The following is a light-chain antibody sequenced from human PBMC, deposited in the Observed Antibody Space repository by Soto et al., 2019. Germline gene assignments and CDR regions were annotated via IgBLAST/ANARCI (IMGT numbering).Light chain of an antibody. V-gene: IGKV1-5*01. CDR3: QFYNSYSWT. J-gene: IGKJ1*01. CDR2: EAS. CDR1: QFISTW. Sequence: DIQMTQSPSTLSASVGDRVTITCRANQFISTWVAWFQQKPGKAPRLLIHEASALESGVPSRFSGSGSGTESTLSISSLQRDDFATYYCQFYNSYSWTFGQGTKVDI.